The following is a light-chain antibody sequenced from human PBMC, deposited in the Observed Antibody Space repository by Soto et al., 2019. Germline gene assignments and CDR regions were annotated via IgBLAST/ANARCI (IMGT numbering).Light chain of an antibody. J-gene: IGKJ3*01. Sequence: DIQMTQSPSSLSASVGDRVIITCRASLGISTYLAWFQQKPGKAPRSLIYGASTLQSGVPLRFNASGSGTHFTLPISSLQPEDSATYYCHQYNSYPFTFGPGTKVDLK. V-gene: IGKV1-16*01. CDR2: GAS. CDR3: HQYNSYPFT. CDR1: LGISTY.